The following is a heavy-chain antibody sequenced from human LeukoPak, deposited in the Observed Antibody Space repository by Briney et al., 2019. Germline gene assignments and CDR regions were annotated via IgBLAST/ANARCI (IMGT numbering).Heavy chain of an antibody. CDR3: ARAPPYYYDSRGYHYERGNYHYGMDV. Sequence: TGGSLRLYCAVSGFTVGVYSMSWFRQAPGKGLEWVSLMCDDGRKYYADSVRGRFTISRDISSNTLYLEMSGLRAEDTARYYCARAPPYYYDSRGYHYERGNYHYGMDVWGQGTTVIVS. J-gene: IGHJ6*02. CDR2: MCDDGRK. D-gene: IGHD3-22*01. CDR1: GFTVGVYS. V-gene: IGHV3-53*01.